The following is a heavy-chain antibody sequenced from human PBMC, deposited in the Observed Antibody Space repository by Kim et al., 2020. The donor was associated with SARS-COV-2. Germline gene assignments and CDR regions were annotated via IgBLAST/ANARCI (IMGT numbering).Heavy chain of an antibody. V-gene: IGHV3-33*01. CDR1: GFTFSSYG. CDR3: ARERINYGSGSYTGPSQFDP. D-gene: IGHD3-10*01. CDR2: IWYDGSNK. J-gene: IGHJ5*02. Sequence: GGSLRLSCAASGFTFSSYGMHWVRQAPGKGLEWLAVIWYDGSNKYYADSVKGRFTISRDNSKNTLYLQMNSLRAEDTAVYYCARERINYGSGSYTGPSQFDPWGQGTLVTVSS.